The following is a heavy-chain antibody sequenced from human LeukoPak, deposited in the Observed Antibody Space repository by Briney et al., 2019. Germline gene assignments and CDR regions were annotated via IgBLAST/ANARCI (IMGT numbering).Heavy chain of an antibody. CDR3: ARHEDEDGYNAKTFDY. D-gene: IGHD5-24*01. J-gene: IGHJ4*02. V-gene: IGHV4-39*01. CDR2: IYHSGNT. CDR1: GGSISSSPNY. Sequence: PSETLSLXCTVSGGSISSSPNYWGWVRQPPGKGLEWIGSIYHSGNTYYNPSLKRRVTISVDTSKNQFSLKLSSVTAADTAVYYCARHEDEDGYNAKTFDYWGQGTLVTVSS.